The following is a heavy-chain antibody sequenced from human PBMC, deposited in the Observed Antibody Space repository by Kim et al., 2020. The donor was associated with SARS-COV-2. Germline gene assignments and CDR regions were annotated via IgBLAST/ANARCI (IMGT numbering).Heavy chain of an antibody. CDR3: ARGRAGVVPSPVLGLGPYYESYIMEV. Sequence: SETLSLTCAAYGGSFSGYSWTWIRQPPGKGLEWIGEINHSGSTKDNPSLQSRVSISTDTSKNQFSLRLRSVTAADTAVYDCARGRAGVVPSPVLGLGPYYESYIMEVWGRGTTVSVSS. V-gene: IGHV4-34*01. J-gene: IGHJ6*02. CDR2: INHSGST. D-gene: IGHD2-15*01. CDR1: GGSFSGYS.